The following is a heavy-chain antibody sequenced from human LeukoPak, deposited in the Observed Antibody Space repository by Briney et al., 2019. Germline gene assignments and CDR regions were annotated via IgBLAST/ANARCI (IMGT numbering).Heavy chain of an antibody. CDR2: ISAYNGNT. CDR1: GYTFTSYG. CDR3: ARVTYDYVWGSYRPLDY. D-gene: IGHD3-16*02. Sequence: ASVKVSCKASGYTFTSYGISWVRQAPGQGLEWMGRISAYNGNTNYAQKLQGRVTMTTDTSTSTAYMELRSLRSDDTAVYYCARVTYDYVWGSYRPLDYWGQGTLVTVSS. J-gene: IGHJ4*02. V-gene: IGHV1-18*01.